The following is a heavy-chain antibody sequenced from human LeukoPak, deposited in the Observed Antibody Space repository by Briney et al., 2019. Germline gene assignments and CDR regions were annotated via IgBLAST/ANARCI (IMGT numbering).Heavy chain of an antibody. CDR2: INPNSGGT. V-gene: IGHV1-2*02. J-gene: IGHJ5*02. CDR1: GYTFTGYY. CDR3: ARTRATVTTFDP. D-gene: IGHD4-17*01. Sequence: ASVTVSCKASGYTFTGYYMHWVRQAPGQGLEWMGWINPNSGGTNYAQKFQGRVTMTRDTSISTAYMELSRLRSDDTAVYYCARTRATVTTFDPWGQGTLVTVSS.